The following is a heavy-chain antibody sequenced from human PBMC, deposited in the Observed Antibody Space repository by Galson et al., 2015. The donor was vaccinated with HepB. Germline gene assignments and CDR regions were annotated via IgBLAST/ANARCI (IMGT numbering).Heavy chain of an antibody. CDR1: GDSVSSNSAT. V-gene: IGHV6-1*01. D-gene: IGHD3-22*01. Sequence: AISGDSVSSNSATWHWIRQSPSRGLEWLGRTYYNSKWYYDYSPSVISRITVNPDTSRNQFSLQLNSVSPEDTAVYYCARAGSGYYDFWGQGVLVTVSS. CDR3: ARAGSGYYDF. CDR2: TYYNSKWYY. J-gene: IGHJ4*02.